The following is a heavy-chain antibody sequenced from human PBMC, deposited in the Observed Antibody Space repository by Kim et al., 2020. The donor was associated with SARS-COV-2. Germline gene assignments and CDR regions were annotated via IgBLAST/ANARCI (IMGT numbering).Heavy chain of an antibody. Sequence: SETLSLTCTVSGGSISGSSFYWGWIRQPPGKGLEWIGSISDTESNYYNPSLKSRVTIFVDTSNNQFSLRLSSVIAADTGVYYCARHGARNNFFDPWGQGTLVTVSS. J-gene: IGHJ5*02. CDR1: GGSISGSSFY. V-gene: IGHV4-39*01. CDR3: ARHGARNNFFDP. D-gene: IGHD3-16*01. CDR2: ISDTESN.